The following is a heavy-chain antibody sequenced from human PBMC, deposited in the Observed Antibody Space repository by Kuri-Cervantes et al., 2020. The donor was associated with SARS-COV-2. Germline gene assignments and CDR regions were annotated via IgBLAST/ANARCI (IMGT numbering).Heavy chain of an antibody. CDR3: ARIGPYYDFWSGYYEKYNWFDP. CDR1: GFSLSNARMG. Sequence: SGPTLVKPTETLTLTCTVSGFSLSNARMGVSWIRQPPGKALEWLAHIFSNDEESYSTSLKSRLTISKDTSKSQVVLTMTNMDPVDTATYYCARIGPYYDFWSGYYEKYNWFDPWGQGTLVTVSS. D-gene: IGHD3-3*01. J-gene: IGHJ5*02. CDR2: IFSNDEE. V-gene: IGHV2-26*01.